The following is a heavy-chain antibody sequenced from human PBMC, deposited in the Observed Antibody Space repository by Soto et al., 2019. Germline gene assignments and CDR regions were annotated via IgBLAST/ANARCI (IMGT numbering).Heavy chain of an antibody. D-gene: IGHD3-22*01. CDR2: IYYSGST. CDR3: ARHGWYDSSDNWFDP. V-gene: IGHV4-30-4*01. Sequence: PSETLSLTCTVSGGSISSGDYYWSWIRQPTGKGLEWIGYIYYSGSTYYNPSLKSRVTISVDTSKNQFSLKLSSVTAADTAVYYCARHGWYDSSDNWFDPWGQGTLVTVYS. J-gene: IGHJ5*02. CDR1: GGSISSGDYY.